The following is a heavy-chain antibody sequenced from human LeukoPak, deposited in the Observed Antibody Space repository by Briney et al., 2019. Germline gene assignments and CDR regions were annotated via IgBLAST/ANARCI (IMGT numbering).Heavy chain of an antibody. CDR1: GFTFSNYA. CDR2: MSYDGSHE. V-gene: IGHV3-30*04. J-gene: IGHJ4*02. CDR3: ARESRDFLEWLPPDY. D-gene: IGHD3-3*01. Sequence: GGSLRLSCVVSGFTFSNYAMHWVRQAPGQAPGKGLEWVAVMSYDGSHEYYADSVEGRFTISRDNPKSTLYLQMNSLRAEDTAVYYCARESRDFLEWLPPDYWGQGTLVTVSS.